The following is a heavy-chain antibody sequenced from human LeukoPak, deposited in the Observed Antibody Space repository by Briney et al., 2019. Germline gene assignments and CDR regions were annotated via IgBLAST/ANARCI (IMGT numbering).Heavy chain of an antibody. V-gene: IGHV3-30-3*01. Sequence: PGGSLRLSCAASGFTFSSYAMHWVRQAPGKGLEWVAVISYDGSNKYYADSVKGRFTISRDNSKNTLYLQMNSLRAEDTAVYYCARSGQFGECPYWGQGTLVTVSS. CDR1: GFTFSSYA. CDR2: ISYDGSNK. D-gene: IGHD3-10*01. J-gene: IGHJ4*02. CDR3: ARSGQFGECPY.